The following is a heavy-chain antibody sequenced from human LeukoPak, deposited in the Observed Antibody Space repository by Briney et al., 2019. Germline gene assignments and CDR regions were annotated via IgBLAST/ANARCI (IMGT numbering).Heavy chain of an antibody. CDR1: GFTFSSYW. CDR3: ARDPYCSGGSCYATLDY. Sequence: AGSLRLSCAASGFTFSSYWMSWVRQAPGKGLEWVANIKQDGSEKYYVDSVKGRFTISRDNAKNSLYLQMNSLRAEDTAVYYCARDPYCSGGSCYATLDYWGQGTLVTVSS. V-gene: IGHV3-7*01. J-gene: IGHJ4*02. CDR2: IKQDGSEK. D-gene: IGHD2-15*01.